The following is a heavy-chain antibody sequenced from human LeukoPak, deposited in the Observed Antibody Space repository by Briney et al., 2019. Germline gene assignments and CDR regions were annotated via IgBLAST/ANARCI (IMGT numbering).Heavy chain of an antibody. CDR2: IHPHGTT. V-gene: IGHV4-34*01. D-gene: IGHD3-16*01. Sequence: PSETLSLTCGVYGGSLSGYYLNWIRQSPGKGLEWIGEIHPHGTTFYSPSLKSRVTISLDTSKNQFSLNLLSVTDADTAVYFCSKGTDLYKGGNYWGQGTLVTVSS. J-gene: IGHJ4*02. CDR3: SKGTDLYKGGNY. CDR1: GGSLSGYY.